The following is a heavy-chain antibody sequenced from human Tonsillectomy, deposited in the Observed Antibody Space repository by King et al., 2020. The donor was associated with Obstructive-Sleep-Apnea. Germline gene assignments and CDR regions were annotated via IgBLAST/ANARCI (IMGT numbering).Heavy chain of an antibody. CDR2: ISAYNGNT. J-gene: IGHJ4*02. V-gene: IGHV1-18*01. CDR1: GYTFTSYG. D-gene: IGHD3-22*01. Sequence: VQLVESGAEVKKPGASVKVSCKASGYTFTSYGISWVRQAPGQGLEWMGWISAYNGNTNYAQKLQGRVTITTDTSTSTAYMELRSLRSDDTAVYYCARDRPYYDSSGYYDYFDYWGQGTLVTVSS. CDR3: ARDRPYYDSSGYYDYFDY.